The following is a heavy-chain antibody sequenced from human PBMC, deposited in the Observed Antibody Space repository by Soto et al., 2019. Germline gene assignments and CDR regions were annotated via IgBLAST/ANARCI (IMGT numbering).Heavy chain of an antibody. D-gene: IGHD1-26*01. V-gene: IGHV3-30*18. CDR2: ISYDGSNK. J-gene: IGHJ4*02. CDR3: AKDGGYIVGATPPGYFDY. CDR1: GFTFSSYG. Sequence: PGGSLRLSCGASGFTFSSYGMHWVRQAPGKGLEWVAVISYDGSNKYYADSVKGRFTISRDNSKNTLYLQMNSLRAEDTAVYYCAKDGGYIVGATPPGYFDYWGQGTLVTVSS.